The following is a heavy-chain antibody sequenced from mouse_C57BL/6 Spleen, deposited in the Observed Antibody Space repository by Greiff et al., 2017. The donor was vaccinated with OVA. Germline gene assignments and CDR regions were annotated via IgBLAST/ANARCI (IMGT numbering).Heavy chain of an antibody. CDR1: GFTFSSYG. J-gene: IGHJ4*01. V-gene: IGHV5-6*01. CDR3: ARHGELREGYYAMDY. D-gene: IGHD1-1*01. Sequence: EVKLVESGGDLVKPGGSLKLSCAASGFTFSSYGMSWVRQTPDKRLEWVATISSGGSYTYYPDSVKGRFTISRDNAKNTLYLQMSSLKSEDTAMYYCARHGELREGYYAMDYWGQGTSVTVSS. CDR2: ISSGGSYT.